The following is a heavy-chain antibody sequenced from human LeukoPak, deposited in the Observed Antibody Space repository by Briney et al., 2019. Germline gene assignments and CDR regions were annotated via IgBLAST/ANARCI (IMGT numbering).Heavy chain of an antibody. Sequence: SVKVSCKASGGTFSSYAISWVRQAPGQGLEWMGRIIPILGIANYAQKFQGRVTITADKSTSTAYMELSSLRSEDTAVYYCARSPRKYWYFDLWGRGTLVTVSS. CDR1: GGTFSSYA. J-gene: IGHJ2*01. CDR2: IIPILGIA. CDR3: ARSPRKYWYFDL. V-gene: IGHV1-69*04.